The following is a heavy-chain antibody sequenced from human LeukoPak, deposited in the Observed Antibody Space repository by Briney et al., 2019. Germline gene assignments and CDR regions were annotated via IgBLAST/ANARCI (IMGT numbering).Heavy chain of an antibody. CDR3: ARHPTALLWFGESPTNWFDP. D-gene: IGHD3-10*01. CDR2: INHSGST. J-gene: IGHJ5*02. Sequence: SETLSLTCAVYGGSFNGYYWSWIRQPPGKGLEWIGEINHSGSTNYNPSLKSRVTISVDTSKNQFSLKLSSVTAADTAVYYCARHPTALLWFGESPTNWFDPWGQGTLVTVSS. V-gene: IGHV4-34*01. CDR1: GGSFNGYY.